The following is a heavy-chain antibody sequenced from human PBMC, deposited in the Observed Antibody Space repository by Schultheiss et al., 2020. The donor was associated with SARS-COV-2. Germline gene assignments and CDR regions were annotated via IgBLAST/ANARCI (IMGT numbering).Heavy chain of an antibody. J-gene: IGHJ2*01. D-gene: IGHD6-13*01. CDR3: ARSKQQLGYWYFDL. CDR2: INHGEGT. CDR1: GGSFSGYY. Sequence: SQTLSLTCAVYGGSFSGYYWSWIRQPPGKGLEWNGEINHGEGTNYNPSLKSRVTISVDTSKNQFSLKLSSVTAADTAVYYCARSKQQLGYWYFDLWGRGTLVTVSS. V-gene: IGHV4-34*01.